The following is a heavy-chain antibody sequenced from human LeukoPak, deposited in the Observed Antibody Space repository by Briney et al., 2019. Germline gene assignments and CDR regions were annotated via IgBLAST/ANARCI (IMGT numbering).Heavy chain of an antibody. D-gene: IGHD4-17*01. CDR3: ARATVTTVDFDY. CDR1: GGSISSYY. Sequence: SETLSLTCTVSGGSISSYYWSWIRQPPGKGLEWIGYNYYSGSTNYNPSLKSRVTISVDTSKNQFSLKLSSVTAADTAVYYCARATVTTVDFDYWGQGTLVTVSS. V-gene: IGHV4-59*01. CDR2: NYYSGST. J-gene: IGHJ4*02.